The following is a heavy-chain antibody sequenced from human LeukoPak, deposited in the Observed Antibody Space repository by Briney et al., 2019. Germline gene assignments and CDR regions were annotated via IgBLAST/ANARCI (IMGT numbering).Heavy chain of an antibody. CDR2: IESGGRT. CDR3: ARVSGSRNYYFGAFDI. D-gene: IGHD3-10*01. J-gene: IGHJ3*02. V-gene: IGHV3-66*01. CDR1: GFTFSDHY. Sequence: PGGSLRLSCAASGFTFSDHYMDWVRQAPGKGLEWVSVIESGGRTYYADSVKGRFTISRDSSKNTLYLQMNSLRAEDTAVYYCARVSGSRNYYFGAFDIWGQGTMVTVSS.